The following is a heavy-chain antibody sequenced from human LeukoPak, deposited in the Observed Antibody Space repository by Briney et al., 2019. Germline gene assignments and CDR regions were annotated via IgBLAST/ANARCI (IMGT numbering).Heavy chain of an antibody. CDR2: INHSGST. D-gene: IGHD3-9*01. V-gene: IGHV4-34*01. J-gene: IGHJ4*02. Sequence: SETLSLTCAVYGGSFSGYYWSWIRQPPAKGLGWIGEINHSGSTNYNQSLKSRVTISVDTSKNQFSLKLSSVTAADTAVYYCARHDILTGYYSYWGQGTLVTVSS. CDR3: ARHDILTGYYSY. CDR1: GGSFSGYY.